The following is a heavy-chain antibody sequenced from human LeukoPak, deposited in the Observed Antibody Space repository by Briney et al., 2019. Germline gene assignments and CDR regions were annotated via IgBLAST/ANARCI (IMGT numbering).Heavy chain of an antibody. CDR3: AKANSAYDYDYFDY. CDR2: IKEDGSEK. J-gene: IGHJ4*02. D-gene: IGHD5-12*01. CDR1: GFTFSRYW. V-gene: IGHV3-7*03. Sequence: PGGSLRLSCAASGFTFSRYWMSWVRQAPGKGLEWVANIKEDGSEKNYVDSVKGRFTISRDNAKNSLYLQMNSLRAEDTAVYYCAKANSAYDYDYFDYWGQGTLVTVSS.